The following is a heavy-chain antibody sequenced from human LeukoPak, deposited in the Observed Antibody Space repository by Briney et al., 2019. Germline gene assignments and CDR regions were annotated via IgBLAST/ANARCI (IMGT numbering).Heavy chain of an antibody. CDR2: IIPIFGTA. D-gene: IGHD3-3*01. CDR1: GYTFTSYG. J-gene: IGHJ6*03. V-gene: IGHV1-69*06. CDR3: AREPSDYGFGPMDV. Sequence: ASVKVSCKASGYTFTSYGISWVRQAPGQGLEWMGGIIPIFGTANYAQKFQGRVTITADKSTSTAYMELSSLRSEDTAVYYCAREPSDYGFGPMDVWGKGTTVTVSS.